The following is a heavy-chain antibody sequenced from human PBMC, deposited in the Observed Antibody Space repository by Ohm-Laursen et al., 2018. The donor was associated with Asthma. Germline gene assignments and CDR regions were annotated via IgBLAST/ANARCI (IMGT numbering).Heavy chain of an antibody. CDR2: IFPHGRHT. J-gene: IGHJ4*02. D-gene: IGHD5-24*01. V-gene: IGHV3-74*01. CDR1: GFTFSDYF. CDR3: ARGSLEGLQ. Sequence: SLRLSCTASGFTFSDYFMHWVRQGSGEGLVWISHIFPHGRHTNYADSVKGRFTISRDDAQNTLYLQMNSLRADGTAVYYCARGSLEGLQWGQGTLVTVSS.